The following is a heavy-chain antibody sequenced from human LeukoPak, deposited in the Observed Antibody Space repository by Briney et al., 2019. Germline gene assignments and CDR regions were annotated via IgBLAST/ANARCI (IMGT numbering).Heavy chain of an antibody. V-gene: IGHV3-53*01. CDR2: IYSGGST. D-gene: IGHD5-12*01. J-gene: IGHJ5*02. Sequence: GGSLRLSCAASGFTVSSNYMSWVRQAPGKGLEWVSGIYSGGSTYYADSVKGRFTISRDNSKNTLSLQMTSLRAEDTAVYYCARDRHGGGRYRVDPWGQGTLVTVSS. CDR1: GFTVSSNY. CDR3: ARDRHGGGRYRVDP.